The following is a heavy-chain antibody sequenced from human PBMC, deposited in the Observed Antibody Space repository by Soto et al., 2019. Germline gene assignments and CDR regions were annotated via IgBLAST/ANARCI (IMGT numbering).Heavy chain of an antibody. CDR2: INSDGSST. D-gene: IGHD3-3*01. J-gene: IGHJ6*02. CDR1: GFTFSSYW. Sequence: EVQLVESGGGLVQPGGSLRLSCAASGFTFSSYWMHWVRQAPGKGLVWVSRINSDGSSTSYADSVKGRFTISRDNAKNTLYLQMNSLRAEDTAVYYCARAQTYYDFWSGQGLNYYYGMDVWGQGTTVTVS. V-gene: IGHV3-74*01. CDR3: ARAQTYYDFWSGQGLNYYYGMDV.